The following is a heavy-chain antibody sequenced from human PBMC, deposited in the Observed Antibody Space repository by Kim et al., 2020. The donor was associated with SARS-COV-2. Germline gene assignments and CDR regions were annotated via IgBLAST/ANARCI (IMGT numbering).Heavy chain of an antibody. J-gene: IGHJ6*03. CDR1: GYTFTGYY. Sequence: ASVKVSCEASGYTFTGYYIHWVRQAPGQGLEWMGRINPNNGGTNSAQRYQGRVTMTRDTSISTAYMELSVLRSDDTAVYYCARAGAKVQGVSTYYMDVWG. V-gene: IGHV1-2*06. CDR3: ARAGAKVQGVSTYYMDV. D-gene: IGHD3-10*01. CDR2: INPNNGGT.